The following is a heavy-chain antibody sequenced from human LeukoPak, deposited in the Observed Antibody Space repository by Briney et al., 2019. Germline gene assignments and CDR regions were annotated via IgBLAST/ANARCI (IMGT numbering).Heavy chain of an antibody. J-gene: IGHJ4*02. Sequence: ASVQVSCMASGYTFTGYYMHGVRQAPGQGLEWMGWINANSGGTDYAQKFQGRGTMTRETSISTAYMELSRLRSDDTAVYYCARALWSIAVAGMGTSLNYWGQGTLVTVSS. CDR2: INANSGGT. V-gene: IGHV1-2*02. CDR1: GYTFTGYY. D-gene: IGHD6-19*01. CDR3: ARALWSIAVAGMGTSLNY.